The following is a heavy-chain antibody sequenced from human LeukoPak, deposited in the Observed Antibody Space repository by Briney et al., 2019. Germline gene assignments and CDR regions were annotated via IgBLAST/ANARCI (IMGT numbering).Heavy chain of an antibody. CDR2: FDPEDGET. CDR3: ATSRAFDYGMDV. J-gene: IGHJ6*02. CDR1: GYTLTELS. V-gene: IGHV1-24*01. Sequence: ASVKVSYKVSGYTLTELSMHWVRQAPGKGLEWMGGFDPEDGETIYAQKFQGRVTMTEDTSTDTAYMELSSLRSEDTAVYYCATSRAFDYGMDVWGQGTTVTVSS.